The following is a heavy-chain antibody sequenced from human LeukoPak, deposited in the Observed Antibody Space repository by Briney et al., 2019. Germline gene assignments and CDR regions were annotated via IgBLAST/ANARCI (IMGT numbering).Heavy chain of an antibody. J-gene: IGHJ6*03. CDR2: FYTSGST. CDR3: ARSDQLEWLSYAYYCMDV. D-gene: IGHD3-3*01. V-gene: IGHV4-61*02. CDR1: GGSISSGRYY. Sequence: PSQTLSLTCTVSGGSISSGRYYWIWIRQPAGKGLEWIGRFYTSGSTNYNPSLKSRVSISVDTSKNQFSLKLSSVTAADTAVYYCARSDQLEWLSYAYYCMDVWGKGTTVTVSS.